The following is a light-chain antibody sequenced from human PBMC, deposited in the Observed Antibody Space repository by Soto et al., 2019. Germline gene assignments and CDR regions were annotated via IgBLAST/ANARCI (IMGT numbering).Light chain of an antibody. V-gene: IGLV2-14*01. CDR1: GNDVGAYKY. CDR2: EVS. Sequence: QSALTQPASVSGSPGQSITISCTGTGNDVGAYKYVSWYQQHPGKVPKLMIFEVSNRPSGVSKRFSGSKSGNTASLNISGLQADDEADYYCSSYTSSMSVVFGGGTQLTVL. J-gene: IGLJ2*01. CDR3: SSYTSSMSVV.